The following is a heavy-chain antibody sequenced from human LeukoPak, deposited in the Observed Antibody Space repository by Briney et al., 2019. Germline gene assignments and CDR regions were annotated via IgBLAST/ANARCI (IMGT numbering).Heavy chain of an antibody. CDR1: GFTFSSYR. CDR2: INWNGGST. CDR3: ARDSYSGSYSYFDY. Sequence: GGSLRLSCAASGFTFSSYRMNWVRQAPGKGLEGVSGINWNGGSTGYADSVKGRFTISRDNAKNSLYLQMNSLRAEDTALYYCARDSYSGSYSYFDYWGQGTLVTVSS. V-gene: IGHV3-20*04. J-gene: IGHJ4*02. D-gene: IGHD1-26*01.